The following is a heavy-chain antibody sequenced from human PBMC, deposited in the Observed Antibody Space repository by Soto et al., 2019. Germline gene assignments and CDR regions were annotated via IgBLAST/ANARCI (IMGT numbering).Heavy chain of an antibody. CDR2: IDAGNGNT. Sequence: QVQLVQSGAEVKKPGASVKVSCKASGHTSTNYAVHWVRQAPGQRLEWMGRIDAGNGNTKYSQKFQGRVTITTDTSASTAYMELSSLRSEDTAMYYCAREGSTYGSTFDYWGQGTLVTVSS. J-gene: IGHJ4*02. V-gene: IGHV1-3*01. CDR3: AREGSTYGSTFDY. D-gene: IGHD3-10*01. CDR1: GHTSTNYA.